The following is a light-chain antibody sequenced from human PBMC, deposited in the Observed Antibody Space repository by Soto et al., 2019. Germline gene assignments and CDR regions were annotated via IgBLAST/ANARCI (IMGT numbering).Light chain of an antibody. CDR1: QSVSSGY. CDR3: QQYGSSPRT. Sequence: EIVLTQSPGTLSLSPGERGTLSCRASQSVSSGYLAWYQQKPGQAPRLLMYGASTRATGIPDRFSGSGSGTDFTLTISRLEPEDSAVYYCQQYGSSPRTFGQGTKLEIK. J-gene: IGKJ2*01. CDR2: GAS. V-gene: IGKV3-20*01.